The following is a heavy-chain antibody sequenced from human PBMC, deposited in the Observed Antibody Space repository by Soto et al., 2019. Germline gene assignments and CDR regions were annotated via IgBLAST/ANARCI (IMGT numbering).Heavy chain of an antibody. CDR1: GDSISAYS. CDR2: IHYNGNT. CDR3: AREGNLGRWLQPLDF. V-gene: IGHV4-59*01. J-gene: IGHJ4*02. Sequence: QVQLQVSGPGLVKPSETLSLTCTVSGDSISAYSWSWVRQPPGKGLEWIGNIHYNGNTKYNPSLKSRVTVSLDTSKNQFSLRLISVTAADTAKYFGAREGNLGRWLQPLDFWGQGTLVTVSS. D-gene: IGHD5-12*01.